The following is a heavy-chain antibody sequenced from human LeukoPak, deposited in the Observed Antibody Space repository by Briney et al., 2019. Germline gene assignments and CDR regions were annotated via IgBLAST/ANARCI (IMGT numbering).Heavy chain of an antibody. V-gene: IGHV1-18*01. CDR3: ASGFDYAAEYEYQLLPSFDY. D-gene: IGHD2-2*01. CDR2: ISGNNGNT. CDR1: GGTFSSYA. Sequence: ASVKVSCKASGGTFSSYAISWVRQAPGQGLEWMGWISGNNGNTNYPQKFQGRVTVTADTSTGTAYMKLRSLRSDDTAVYYCASGFDYAAEYEYQLLPSFDYWGQGTLVTVSS. J-gene: IGHJ4*02.